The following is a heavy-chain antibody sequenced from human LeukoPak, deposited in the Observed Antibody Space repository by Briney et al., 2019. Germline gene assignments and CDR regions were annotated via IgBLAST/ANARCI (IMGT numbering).Heavy chain of an antibody. D-gene: IGHD3-22*01. CDR1: GFTFSIYG. CDR3: AKVPGYYDSSGSDY. V-gene: IGHV3-30*02. J-gene: IGHJ4*02. Sequence: GGSLRLSCAGSGFTFSIYGIHWVRQAPGKGLEWVAFIRYDGSNKYYADSVKGRFTISRDNSKNTLYLQMNNLRAEDTAVYYCAKVPGYYDSSGSDYWGQGTRSPSPQ. CDR2: IRYDGSNK.